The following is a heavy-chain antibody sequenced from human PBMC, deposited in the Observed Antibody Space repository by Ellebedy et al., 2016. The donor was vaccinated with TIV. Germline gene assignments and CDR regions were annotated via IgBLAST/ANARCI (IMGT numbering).Heavy chain of an antibody. J-gene: IGHJ4*02. CDR2: ISYDGSNK. CDR3: ARDDGVGY. CDR1: GFTFSSYA. D-gene: IGHD3-10*01. V-gene: IGHV3-30-3*01. Sequence: GGSLRLXCAASGFTFSSYAMHWVRQAPGKGLEWVAVISYDGSNKYYADSVKGRFTISRDNSKNTLYLQMNSLRAEDTAVYYCARDDGVGYWGQGTLVTVSS.